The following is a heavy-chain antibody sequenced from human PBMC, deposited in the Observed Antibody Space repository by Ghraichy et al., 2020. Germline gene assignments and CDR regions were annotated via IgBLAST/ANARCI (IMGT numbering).Heavy chain of an antibody. J-gene: IGHJ4*02. V-gene: IGHV4-59*01. CDR2: IYYSGST. CDR3: ARVGPMIVVANGEVSFDY. D-gene: IGHD3-22*01. CDR1: GGSISSYY. Sequence: SETLSLTCTVSGGSISSYYWCWIRQPPGKGLEWIGYIYYSGSTNYNPSLKSRVTISVDTSKNQFSLKLSSVTAADTAVYYCARVGPMIVVANGEVSFDYWGQGTLVTVSS.